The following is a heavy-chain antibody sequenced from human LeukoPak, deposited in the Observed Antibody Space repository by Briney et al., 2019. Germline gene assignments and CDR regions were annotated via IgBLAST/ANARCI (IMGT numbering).Heavy chain of an antibody. CDR2: INTDGSST. CDR1: GFTFSSYW. V-gene: IGHV3-74*01. D-gene: IGHD6-13*01. J-gene: IGHJ4*02. CDR3: ARGHSSSWYSLCFDY. Sequence: PGGSLRLSCAASGFTFSSYWMHWVCQAPGKGLVWVSRINTDGSSTSYADSVKGRFTISRDNAKNSLYLQMNSLRAEDTAVYYCARGHSSSWYSLCFDYWGQGTLVTASS.